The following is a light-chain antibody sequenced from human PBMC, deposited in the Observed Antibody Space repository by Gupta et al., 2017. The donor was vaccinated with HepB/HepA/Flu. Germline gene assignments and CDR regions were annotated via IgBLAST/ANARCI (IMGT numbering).Light chain of an antibody. CDR2: NTN. V-gene: IGLV8-61*01. CDR3: VLYMGSGLWV. Sequence: TVVTQEPSFPVSPGGTVTLTCGLRSGSVSTSYYPSWYQQTPGQAPRTLIYNTNTRSSGVPDRFSGSILGNKAALIITGAQADDESDYFCVLYMGSGLWVFGGGTKLTVL. J-gene: IGLJ3*02. CDR1: SGSVSTSYY.